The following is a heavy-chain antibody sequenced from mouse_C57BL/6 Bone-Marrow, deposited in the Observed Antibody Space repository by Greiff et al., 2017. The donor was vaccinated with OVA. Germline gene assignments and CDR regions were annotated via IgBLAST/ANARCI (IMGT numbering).Heavy chain of an antibody. D-gene: IGHD1-1*01. J-gene: IGHJ3*01. Sequence: QVQLQQPGAELVKPGASVKMSCKASGYTFTSYWITWVKQRPGQGLEWIGDIYPGSGSTNYNEKFKSKATLTGDTSSSTAYLQLSSLTSEDSAVYYCARHLYYYGGSYFAYWGQGTLVTVSA. CDR2: IYPGSGST. CDR3: ARHLYYYGGSYFAY. V-gene: IGHV1-55*01. CDR1: GYTFTSYW.